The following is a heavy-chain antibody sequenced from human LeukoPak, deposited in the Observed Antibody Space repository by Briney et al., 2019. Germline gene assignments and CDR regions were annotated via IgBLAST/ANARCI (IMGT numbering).Heavy chain of an antibody. D-gene: IGHD2-2*01. CDR2: IIPILGIA. Sequence: SVKVSCKASGGTFSSYAISWVRQAPGQGLEWMGRIIPILGIANYAQKFQGRVTITADKSTSTAYMELSSLRSEDAAVYYCARGGHCSSTSCYRSFDYWGQGTLVTVSS. V-gene: IGHV1-69*04. J-gene: IGHJ4*02. CDR3: ARGGHCSSTSCYRSFDY. CDR1: GGTFSSYA.